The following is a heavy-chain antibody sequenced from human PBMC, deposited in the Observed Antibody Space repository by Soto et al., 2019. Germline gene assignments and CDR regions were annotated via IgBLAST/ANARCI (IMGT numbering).Heavy chain of an antibody. Sequence: QLQLQESGPGLVKPSETLSLTCTVSGGSISSSSYYWGWIRQPSGKGLEWFGSIYDSGSTYYNPSRKSRVTISVDTSKNQSSLKLSSVAAADTAVYYCASSDGDYVSYWGQGPLVTVSS. CDR1: GGSISSSSYY. V-gene: IGHV4-39*01. D-gene: IGHD4-17*01. CDR2: IYDSGST. J-gene: IGHJ4*02. CDR3: ASSDGDYVSY.